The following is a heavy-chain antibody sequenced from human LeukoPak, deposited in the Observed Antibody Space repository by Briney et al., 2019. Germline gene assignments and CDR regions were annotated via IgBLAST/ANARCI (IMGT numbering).Heavy chain of an antibody. J-gene: IGHJ3*02. Sequence: GGSLRLSCAASGFTVSSNYMSWVRQAPGKGLEWVGRIKSKNDGGTTDYAAPVKGRVTISRDDSKNTLYLQMNSLKTEDTALYYCTTFPSGFDIWGQGTMVTVSS. CDR2: IKSKNDGGTT. V-gene: IGHV3-15*05. D-gene: IGHD3-3*01. CDR1: GFTVSSNY. CDR3: TTFPSGFDI.